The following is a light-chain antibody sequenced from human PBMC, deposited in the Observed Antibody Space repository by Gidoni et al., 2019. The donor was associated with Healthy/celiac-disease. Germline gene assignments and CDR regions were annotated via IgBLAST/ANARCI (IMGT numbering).Light chain of an antibody. CDR2: AAS. CDR3: QQSYSTPWT. V-gene: IGKV1-39*01. J-gene: IGKJ1*01. Sequence: DIQMTQSPSSLSASVGDRVTITCRASQSISSYLNWYQQKPGKAPKRLIYAASSLQSGVPSRFSGRGSGTDFTLTISSLQPEDFATYYCQQSYSTPWTFGQGTKVEIK. CDR1: QSISSY.